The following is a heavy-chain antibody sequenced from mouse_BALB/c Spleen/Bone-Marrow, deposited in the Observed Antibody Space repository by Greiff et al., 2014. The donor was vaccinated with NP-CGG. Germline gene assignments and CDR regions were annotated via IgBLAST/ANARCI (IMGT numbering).Heavy chain of an antibody. D-gene: IGHD1-1*01. CDR2: ILPGSGST. J-gene: IGHJ1*01. Sequence: QVQLQQSGAELMKPGASVKISCKATGYTFSSYWIEWVKQRPGHGLEWIGEILPGSGSTNYNEKFKGKATFTADTSSNTAYMQLSSLTSEDSAVYYCAREDGLWYFDGWGAGTTVTVSS. V-gene: IGHV1-9*01. CDR1: GYTFSSYW. CDR3: AREDGLWYFDG.